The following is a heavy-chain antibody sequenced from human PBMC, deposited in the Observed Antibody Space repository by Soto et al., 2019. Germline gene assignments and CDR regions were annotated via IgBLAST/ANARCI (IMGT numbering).Heavy chain of an antibody. V-gene: IGHV3-23*01. CDR3: AKGSDYYDSSGLAHY. D-gene: IGHD3-22*01. CDR2: ISGSGGST. CDR1: GFTFSSYA. Sequence: PGGSLRLSCAASGFTFSSYAMSWVRQAPGKGLEWVSAISGSGGSTYYADSVKGRFTISRDNSKNTPYLQMNSLRAEDTAVYYCAKGSDYYDSSGLAHYWGQGTLVTVSS. J-gene: IGHJ4*02.